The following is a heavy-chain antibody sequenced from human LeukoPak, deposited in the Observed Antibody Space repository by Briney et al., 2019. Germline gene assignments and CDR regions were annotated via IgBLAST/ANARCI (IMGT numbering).Heavy chain of an antibody. V-gene: IGHV4-34*01. Sequence: SETLSLTCAVYGGSFSDYYWSWIRQPPGRGLEWIGEINHSGRTNYNPSLKSRVTISVDTSKNQFSLKLNSVTAADTAVYYCARYGDTNYFDYWGQGTLVTVSP. CDR3: ARYGDTNYFDY. D-gene: IGHD3-10*01. CDR1: GGSFSDYY. J-gene: IGHJ4*02. CDR2: INHSGRT.